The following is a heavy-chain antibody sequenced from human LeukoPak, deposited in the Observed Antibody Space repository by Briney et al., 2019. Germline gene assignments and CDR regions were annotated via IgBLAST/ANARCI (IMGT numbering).Heavy chain of an antibody. CDR1: GGSFSGYY. V-gene: IGHV4-34*01. CDR3: ARSKGRVSWFDP. D-gene: IGHD4-11*01. Sequence: SETLSLTCAVYGGSFSGYYWSWIRQPPGKGLEWIGEINHSGSTNYNPSLKSRVTISVDTSKNQSSLKLTSVTAADTAVYYCARSKGRVSWFDPWGEGTLVTVS. J-gene: IGHJ5*02. CDR2: INHSGST.